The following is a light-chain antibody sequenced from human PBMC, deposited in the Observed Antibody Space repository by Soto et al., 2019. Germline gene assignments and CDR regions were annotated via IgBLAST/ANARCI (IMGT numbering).Light chain of an antibody. V-gene: IGLV2-8*01. CDR1: SSEVGSNNY. Sequence: QSVLTQPPSASGSFGQSVTISCTGTSSEVGSNNYVSWYQQHPGKAPKLMIYEVSERPSGVPDRFSGSKSGNTASLTVSVLLAVDVADYYCSSYSGTNYHYVFGTGSKVTVL. CDR2: EVS. CDR3: SSYSGTNYHYV. J-gene: IGLJ1*01.